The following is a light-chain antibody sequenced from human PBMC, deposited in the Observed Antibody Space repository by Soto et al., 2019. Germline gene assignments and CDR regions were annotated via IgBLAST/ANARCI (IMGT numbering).Light chain of an antibody. V-gene: IGKV3-20*01. CDR1: QSVSSSY. CDR3: QQYGSSPPMYT. J-gene: IGKJ2*01. CDR2: GAS. Sequence: EIVLTQSPGTLSLSPGERATLSCRASQSVSSSYLAWYQQKPGQAPRLLIYGASSRATGIPDRFSGSGSGTDFPHTISRLEPEDFAVYYCQQYGSSPPMYTFGQGTKREIK.